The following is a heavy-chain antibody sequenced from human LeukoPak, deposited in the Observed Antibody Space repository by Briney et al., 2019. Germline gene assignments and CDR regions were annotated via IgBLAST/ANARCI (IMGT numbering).Heavy chain of an antibody. J-gene: IGHJ3*02. V-gene: IGHV1-2*02. CDR3: AREDLIVEATSSSAFDI. CDR1: GYTFTGYY. CDR2: INPNSGGT. Sequence: ASVKVSCKASGYTFTGYYMHWVRQAPGQGLEWMGWINPNSGGTNYAQKFQGRVTMTRDTSISTAYMELSRLRSDDTAVYYCAREDLIVEATSSSAFDIWGQGTMVTVSS. D-gene: IGHD1-26*01.